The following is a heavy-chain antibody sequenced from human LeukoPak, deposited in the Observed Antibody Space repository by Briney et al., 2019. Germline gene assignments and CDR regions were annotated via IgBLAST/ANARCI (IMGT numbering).Heavy chain of an antibody. D-gene: IGHD2-8*02. CDR3: ARVSVVYAYYYYYMDV. J-gene: IGHJ6*03. V-gene: IGHV1-18*01. Sequence: ASVKVSCKASGYTFTSYGISWVRQAPGQGLEWMGWISAYNGNTNYAQKLQGRVTMTTDTPTSTAYMELRSLRSDDTAVYYCARVSVVYAYYYYYMDVWGKGTTVTVSS. CDR1: GYTFTSYG. CDR2: ISAYNGNT.